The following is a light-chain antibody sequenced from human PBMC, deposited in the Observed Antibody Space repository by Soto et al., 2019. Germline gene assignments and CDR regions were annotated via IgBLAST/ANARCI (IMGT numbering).Light chain of an antibody. V-gene: IGKV3-15*01. CDR3: HQYNFWPT. CDR1: QSIDSS. CDR2: GAS. J-gene: IGKJ1*01. Sequence: EIVMTQSPATLSVSPGERVTLSCRASQSIDSSLAWYQQKVGQAPRLLISGASTGATGIPPRFRGSGSGTEFTLTVDTLQSEDFAVYYCHQYNFWPTVGQG.